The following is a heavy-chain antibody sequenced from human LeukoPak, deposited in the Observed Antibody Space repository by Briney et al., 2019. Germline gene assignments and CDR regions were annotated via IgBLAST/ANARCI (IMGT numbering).Heavy chain of an antibody. J-gene: IGHJ4*02. CDR2: INHSGST. CDR3: VRLVGGDIDY. D-gene: IGHD5-12*01. V-gene: IGHV4-34*01. CDR1: GASFSGYY. Sequence: SDSLSLTCAVYGASFSGYYQSWIRQPPGKGLEWIGEINHSGSTNYNPSLKSRVTISVDTSKNQFSLQLNSVTPEDTAVYFCVRLVGGDIDYWGQGTLVTVSS.